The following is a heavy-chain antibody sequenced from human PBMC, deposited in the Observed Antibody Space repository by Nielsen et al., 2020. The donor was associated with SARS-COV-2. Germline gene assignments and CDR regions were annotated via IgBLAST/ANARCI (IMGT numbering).Heavy chain of an antibody. D-gene: IGHD3-3*02. CDR3: ASSTEKSDY. J-gene: IGHJ4*02. V-gene: IGHV3-30*04. Sequence: GESLKISCAASGFTFSNYAMHWVRQAPGKGLEWLAVMSYDGNNKYYADSVKGRFTISRDNSVNTLDLQLNSLRAEDTAVYYCASSTEKSDYWGQGTLVTVSS. CDR1: GFTFSNYA. CDR2: MSYDGNNK.